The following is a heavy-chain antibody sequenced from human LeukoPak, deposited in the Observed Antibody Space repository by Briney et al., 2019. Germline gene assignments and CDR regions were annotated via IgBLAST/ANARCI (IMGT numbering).Heavy chain of an antibody. CDR1: GFIFSDYG. Sequence: PGGSLRLSCAASGFIFSDYGMNWVRRAPGKGLEWVASINHNGNVNYYVDSVKGRFTISRDNAKNSLYLQMSNLRAEDTAVYFCARGGGLDVWGQGATVTVSS. CDR2: INHNGNVN. V-gene: IGHV3-7*03. CDR3: ARGGGLDV. D-gene: IGHD3-16*01. J-gene: IGHJ6*02.